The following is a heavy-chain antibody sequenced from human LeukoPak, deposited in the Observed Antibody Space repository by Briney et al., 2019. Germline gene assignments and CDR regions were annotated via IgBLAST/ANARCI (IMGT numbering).Heavy chain of an antibody. CDR3: ARGRGSWYGVYFDY. V-gene: IGHV3-21*01. D-gene: IGHD6-13*01. CDR2: ISTSNTFI. CDR1: GFTFTTFT. Sequence: GGSLRLSCAASGFTFTTFTMNWVRQAPGKGLEWVSSISTSNTFIYYADSVKGRFTISRDNAKNSLYLQMNSLRTDDTAVYYCARGRGSWYGVYFDYWGQGTLVTVSS. J-gene: IGHJ4*02.